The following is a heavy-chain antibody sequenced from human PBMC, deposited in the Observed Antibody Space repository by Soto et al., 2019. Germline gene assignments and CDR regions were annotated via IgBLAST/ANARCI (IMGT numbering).Heavy chain of an antibody. CDR1: GGSISTYY. CDR3: ARYSYGTPFDY. CDR2: IYYTGNT. D-gene: IGHD5-18*01. J-gene: IGHJ4*02. Sequence: SETLSLTCTVTGGSISTYYLSWIRQPPGKGLEWIGEIYYTGNTNYNPSLKSRVTISVDTSKNQFSLKLSSVTAADTAVYYCARYSYGTPFDYWGQGTLVTVSS. V-gene: IGHV4-59*12.